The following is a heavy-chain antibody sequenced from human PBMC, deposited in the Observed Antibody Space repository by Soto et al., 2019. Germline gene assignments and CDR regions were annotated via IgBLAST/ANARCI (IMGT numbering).Heavy chain of an antibody. Sequence: TGESLKISCKGSGYSFTSYWISWVRQMPGKGLEWMGRIDPSDSYTNYSPSFQGHVTISADKSISTAYLQWSSLKASDTAMYYCARHAAVAPLSGGYYGMDVWGQGTTVTVSS. CDR1: GYSFTSYW. V-gene: IGHV5-10-1*01. CDR2: IDPSDSYT. J-gene: IGHJ6*02. CDR3: ARHAAVAPLSGGYYGMDV. D-gene: IGHD6-19*01.